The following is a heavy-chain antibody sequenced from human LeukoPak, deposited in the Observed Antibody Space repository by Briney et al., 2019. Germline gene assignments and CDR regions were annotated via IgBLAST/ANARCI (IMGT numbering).Heavy chain of an antibody. CDR3: ARRWGQQAGTPYNWFDP. CDR1: GYTFTGYY. V-gene: IGHV1-18*04. D-gene: IGHD6-19*01. J-gene: IGHJ5*02. Sequence: ASVKVSFKASGYTFTGYYMHWVRQAPGQGLAWMGWLSAYNGNTNYAQKLQGRVTMSTDTSTSTAYMELRSLRSDDTAVYYCARRWGQQAGTPYNWFDPWGQGTLVTVSS. CDR2: LSAYNGNT.